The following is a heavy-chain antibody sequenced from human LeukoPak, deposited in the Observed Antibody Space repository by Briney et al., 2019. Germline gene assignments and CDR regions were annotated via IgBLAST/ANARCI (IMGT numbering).Heavy chain of an antibody. V-gene: IGHV3-49*03. CDR3: TREGLDYGSGSYQPDWSDP. CDR2: IRSKAYGGTT. Sequence: GGSLRLSCTASGFTFGDYAMSWFRQAPGKGLEWVGFIRSKAYGGTTEYAASVKGRFTISRDDSKSVAYLQMNSLKTEDTAVYYCTREGLDYGSGSYQPDWSDPWGQGTLVTVSS. D-gene: IGHD3-10*01. J-gene: IGHJ5*02. CDR1: GFTFGDYA.